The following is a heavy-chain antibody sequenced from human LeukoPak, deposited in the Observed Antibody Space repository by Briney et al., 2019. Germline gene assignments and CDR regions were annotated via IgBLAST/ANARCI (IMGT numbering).Heavy chain of an antibody. D-gene: IGHD3-16*01. Sequence: GRSLRLSCAASGFTFSSYGMHWVRQAPGKGLEWVAVIWYDGSNKYYADSVKGRFTISRDNSKNTPYLQMNSLRAEDTAVYYCAREAVLEDYFDYWGQGTLVTVSS. J-gene: IGHJ4*02. CDR3: AREAVLEDYFDY. V-gene: IGHV3-33*01. CDR2: IWYDGSNK. CDR1: GFTFSSYG.